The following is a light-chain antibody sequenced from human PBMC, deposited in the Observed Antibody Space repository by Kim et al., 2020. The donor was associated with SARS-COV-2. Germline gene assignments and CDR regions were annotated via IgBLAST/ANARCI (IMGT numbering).Light chain of an antibody. CDR2: YNV. V-gene: IGLV3-21*04. CDR1: NIGSTS. CDR3: HVWDSDSDQGV. Sequence: PGKMARMTCGGNNIGSTSVHWYKQRPGQAPILVIYYNVDRPSGIPERFSGANSGNPATLTISRVEAGDEADYYCHVWDSDSDQGVFGGGTKLTVL. J-gene: IGLJ3*02.